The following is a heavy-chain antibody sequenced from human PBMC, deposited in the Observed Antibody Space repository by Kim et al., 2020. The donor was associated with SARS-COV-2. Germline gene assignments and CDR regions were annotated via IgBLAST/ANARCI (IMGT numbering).Heavy chain of an antibody. CDR2: ISGSGGST. CDR3: AKGPLGYCSSTSCRYYYYYYGMDV. D-gene: IGHD2-2*01. J-gene: IGHJ6*02. CDR1: GFTFSSYA. Sequence: GGSLRLSCAASGFTFSSYAMSWVRQAPGKGLEWVSAISGSGGSTYYADPVKGRFTISRDNSKNTLYLQMNSLRAEDTAVYYCAKGPLGYCSSTSCRYYYYYYGMDVWGQGTTVTVSS. V-gene: IGHV3-23*01.